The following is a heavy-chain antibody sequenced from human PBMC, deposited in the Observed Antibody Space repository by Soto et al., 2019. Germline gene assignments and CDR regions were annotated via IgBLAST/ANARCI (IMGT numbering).Heavy chain of an antibody. V-gene: IGHV5-10-1*01. Sequence: PGESLKISCKGSGYSFTSYWISWVRQMPGKGLEWMGRIDPSDSYTNYSPSFQGHVTISADKSISTAYLQWSRLKASDTAMYYCARGVTYYYDSSGYYYRPDAFDIWGQGTMVTVSS. CDR2: IDPSDSYT. CDR3: ARGVTYYYDSSGYYYRPDAFDI. D-gene: IGHD3-22*01. CDR1: GYSFTSYW. J-gene: IGHJ3*02.